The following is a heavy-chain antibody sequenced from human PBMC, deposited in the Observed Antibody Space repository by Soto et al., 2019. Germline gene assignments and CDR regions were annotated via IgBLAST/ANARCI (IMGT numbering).Heavy chain of an antibody. Sequence: SETLSLTCTVSGGSISSYYWSWIRQPPGKGLEWIGYIYYTGSTNYNPSLKSRVTISVDTSKNQFSLRLSSVTAAATAVYYCARLGFYYYYMDVWGKGTTVTVSS. CDR3: ARLGFYYYYMDV. V-gene: IGHV4-59*08. CDR2: IYYTGST. J-gene: IGHJ6*03. CDR1: GGSISSYY.